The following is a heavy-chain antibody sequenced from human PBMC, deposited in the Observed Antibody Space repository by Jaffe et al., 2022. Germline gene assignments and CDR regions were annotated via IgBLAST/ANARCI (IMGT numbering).Heavy chain of an antibody. J-gene: IGHJ4*02. Sequence: QVQLQESGPGLVKPSETLSLTCTVSGGSISSYYWSWIRQPPGKGLEWIGYIYYSGSTNYNPSLKSRVTISVDTSKNQFSLKLSSVTAADTAVYYCARHEKQRNLDYWGQGTLVTVSS. CDR2: IYYSGST. CDR3: ARHEKQRNLDY. CDR1: GGSISSYY. D-gene: IGHD6-25*01. V-gene: IGHV4-59*01.